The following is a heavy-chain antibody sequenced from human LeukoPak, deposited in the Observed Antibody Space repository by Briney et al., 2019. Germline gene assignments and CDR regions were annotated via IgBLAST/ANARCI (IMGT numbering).Heavy chain of an antibody. CDR2: ISAYNGNT. V-gene: IGHV1-18*01. J-gene: IGHJ4*02. CDR3: ARGAVMAPFDY. D-gene: IGHD2-8*01. Sequence: GASVKVSCKASGYTFTSYGISWVRQAPGQGLEWMGWISAYNGNTNYAQKLQGRVTITADESTSTAYMELSSLRSEDTAVYYCARGAVMAPFDYWGQGTLVTVSS. CDR1: GYTFTSYG.